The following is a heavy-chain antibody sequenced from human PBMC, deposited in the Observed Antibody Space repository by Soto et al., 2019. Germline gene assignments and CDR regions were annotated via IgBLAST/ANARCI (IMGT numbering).Heavy chain of an antibody. D-gene: IGHD2-8*01. J-gene: IGHJ4*02. CDR2: ISSSSSYI. V-gene: IGHV3-21*01. CDR3: ARLVPYCTNGVCYNGGIDY. CDR1: GFTFSSYS. Sequence: GSLRLSCAASGFTFSSYSMNWVRQAPGKGLEWVSSISSSSSYIYYADSVKGRFTISRDNAKNSLYLQMNSLRAEDTAVYYCARLVPYCTNGVCYNGGIDYRGQGTLVTVSS.